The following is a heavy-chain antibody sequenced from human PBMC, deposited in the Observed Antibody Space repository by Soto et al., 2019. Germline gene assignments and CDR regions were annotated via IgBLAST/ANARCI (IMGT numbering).Heavy chain of an antibody. CDR1: GGSISSYY. V-gene: IGHV4-59*01. J-gene: IGHJ6*02. D-gene: IGHD4-17*01. Sequence: LETLSLTCTVSGGSISSYYWSWIQQPPGKGLEWIGYIYYSGSTNYNPSLKSRVTISVDTSKNQFSLKLSSVTAADTAVYYCARNAQTTVIDYGMDVWGQGTTVTVSS. CDR3: ARNAQTTVIDYGMDV. CDR2: IYYSGST.